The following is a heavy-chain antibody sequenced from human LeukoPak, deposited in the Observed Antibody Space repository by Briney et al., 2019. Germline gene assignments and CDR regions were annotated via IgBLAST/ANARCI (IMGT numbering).Heavy chain of an antibody. CDR2: INPSGGST. CDR3: ARANGDNDAFDI. Sequence: ASVKVSCKASGYTFTSYYMHWVRQAPGQGLEWMGIINPSGGSTSCAQKFQGRVTMTRDTSTSTVYMELSSLRSEDTAVYYCARANGDNDAFDIWGQGTMVTVSS. D-gene: IGHD4-17*01. J-gene: IGHJ3*02. CDR1: GYTFTSYY. V-gene: IGHV1-46*01.